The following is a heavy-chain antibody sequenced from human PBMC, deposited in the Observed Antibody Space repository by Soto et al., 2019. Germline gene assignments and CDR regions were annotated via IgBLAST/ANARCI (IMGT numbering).Heavy chain of an antibody. D-gene: IGHD2-15*01. Sequence: SETLSLTCTVSGGSISSYYWSWIRQPPGKGLEWIGYIYYSGSTNYNPSLKSRVTISVDTSKNQFSLKLSSVTAADTAVYYCARKAVYCSGGSCYPNWFDPWGQGTLVTVSS. CDR3: ARKAVYCSGGSCYPNWFDP. J-gene: IGHJ5*02. CDR2: IYYSGST. V-gene: IGHV4-59*01. CDR1: GGSISSYY.